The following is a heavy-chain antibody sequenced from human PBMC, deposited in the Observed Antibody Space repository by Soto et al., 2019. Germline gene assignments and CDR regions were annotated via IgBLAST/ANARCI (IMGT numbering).Heavy chain of an antibody. D-gene: IGHD3-10*01. CDR3: AKYYFGPNAFDI. J-gene: IGHJ3*02. V-gene: IGHV1-69*13. CDR1: GGTFSSYA. CDR2: IIPIFGTA. Sequence: SVKVSCKASGGTFSSYAISWVRQAPGQGLEWMGGIIPIFGTANYAQKFQGRVTITADESTSTAYMELSSLRSEDTAVYYCAKYYFGPNAFDIWGQGTMVTVSS.